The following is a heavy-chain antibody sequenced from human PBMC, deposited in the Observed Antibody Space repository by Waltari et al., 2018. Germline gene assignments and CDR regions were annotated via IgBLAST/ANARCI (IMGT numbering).Heavy chain of an antibody. CDR1: GLTFSNDW. CDR3: VQGGFYYAD. V-gene: IGHV3-7*01. Sequence: EVQVVESGGGLVPPGVSLRLPCVPSGLTFSNDWMSWVRQDPGKGLEWVANIKPDGSEKNHVDSVKGRFTISRDNAKNSLYLQMNSLRAEDTAVYYCVQGGFYYADWGQGTRVTVSS. J-gene: IGHJ4*02. CDR2: IKPDGSEK. D-gene: IGHD3-10*01.